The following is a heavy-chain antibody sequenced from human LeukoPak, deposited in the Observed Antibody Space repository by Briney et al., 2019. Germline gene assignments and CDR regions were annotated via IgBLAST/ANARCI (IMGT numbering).Heavy chain of an antibody. CDR1: GFTFSSYG. V-gene: IGHV3-30*02. CDR3: ARAVGYCSGGSCYFDY. CDR2: IRSDGSNK. D-gene: IGHD2-15*01. J-gene: IGHJ4*02. Sequence: TGGSLRLSCAASGFTFSSYGMHWVRQAPGKGLEWMAFIRSDGSNKYYADSVKGRFTISRDNSKNTLYLQLNSLRGDDTAVYYCARAVGYCSGGSCYFDYWGQGTLVTVSS.